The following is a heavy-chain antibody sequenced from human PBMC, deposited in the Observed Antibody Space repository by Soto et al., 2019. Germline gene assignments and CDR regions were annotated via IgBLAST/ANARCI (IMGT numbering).Heavy chain of an antibody. CDR3: ATANTPYAFDM. CDR2: IIPAGNVQ. J-gene: IGHJ3*02. CDR1: GLTCSISW. V-gene: IGHV3-7*01. Sequence: VQLVESGGGLVQPGESLRLSCAASGLTCSISWMTSVRQAPGEGLEWVSNIIPAGNVQQYADSVMERSTIPKDNPKNSLFLQMSGLRVEDTAVYYCATANTPYAFDMWGQGTMVTVSS.